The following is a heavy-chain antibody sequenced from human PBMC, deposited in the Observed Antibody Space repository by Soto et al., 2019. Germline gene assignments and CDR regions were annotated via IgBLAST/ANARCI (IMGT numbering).Heavy chain of an antibody. CDR1: GGTFSSYT. J-gene: IGHJ3*02. Sequence: QVQLVQSGAEVKKPGSSVKVSCKASGGTFSSYTISWVRQAPGQGLEWMGRIIPILGIANYAQKFQGRVTITADKSPSTAYMELSSLRSEDTAVYYCARVAGIAVAGRAAFDIWGQGTMVTVSS. CDR2: IIPILGIA. V-gene: IGHV1-69*02. D-gene: IGHD6-19*01. CDR3: ARVAGIAVAGRAAFDI.